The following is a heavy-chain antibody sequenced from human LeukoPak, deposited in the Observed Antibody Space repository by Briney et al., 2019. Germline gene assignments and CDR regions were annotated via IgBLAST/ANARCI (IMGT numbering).Heavy chain of an antibody. J-gene: IGHJ6*02. Sequence: ETLSLTCTVSGGSISSYYWSWVRQAPGKGLEWVSAISGSGGSTYYADSVKGRFTISRDNSKNTLYLQMNSLRAEDTAVYYCAKSPRTLGYYYGMDVWGQGTTVTVSS. CDR3: AKSPRTLGYYYGMDV. D-gene: IGHD3-3*02. V-gene: IGHV3-23*01. CDR2: ISGSGGST. CDR1: GGSISSYY.